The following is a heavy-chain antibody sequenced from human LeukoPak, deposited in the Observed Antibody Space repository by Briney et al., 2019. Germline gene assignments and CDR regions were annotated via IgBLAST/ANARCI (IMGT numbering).Heavy chain of an antibody. D-gene: IGHD2-15*01. CDR2: ISSSSSYI. Sequence: GGSLRLSCAASGFTFSSYSMNWVRQAPGKGLEWVSSISSSSSYIYYADSVKGRFTISRDNAKNSLYLQMNSLRAEDTAVYYCARDPPSGGRTLDYWGQGTLVTVSS. CDR3: ARDPPSGGRTLDY. CDR1: GFTFSSYS. J-gene: IGHJ4*02. V-gene: IGHV3-21*01.